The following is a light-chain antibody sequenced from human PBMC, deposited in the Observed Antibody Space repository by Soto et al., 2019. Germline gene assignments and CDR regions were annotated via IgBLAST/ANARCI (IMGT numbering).Light chain of an antibody. J-gene: IGLJ3*02. V-gene: IGLV2-11*01. Sequence: QSALTQPRSVSGSPGQSVTISCTGTSGDVGTYNYVSWYQHHPGKAPKVIIYDVSKRPSGVPDRFSGSKSANTASLTISGLQAEDEAEYYCCSYAGSYSFMFGGGTKLTVL. CDR3: CSYAGSYSFM. CDR1: SGDVGTYNY. CDR2: DVS.